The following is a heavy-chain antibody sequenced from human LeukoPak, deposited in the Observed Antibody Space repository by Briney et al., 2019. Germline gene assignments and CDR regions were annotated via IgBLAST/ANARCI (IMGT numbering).Heavy chain of an antibody. D-gene: IGHD6-6*01. CDR2: IYYSGRT. CDR1: GGSISSTNYY. J-gene: IGHJ4*02. Sequence: SETLSLTCIVSGGSISSTNYYWGWIRQPPGKGLECIGSIYYSGRTYYKPSLKSRVTISVDTSKNQFSLKLSSVIAADTAVYYCARIAYSSSTDYWGQGTLVTVSS. CDR3: ARIAYSSSTDY. V-gene: IGHV4-39*07.